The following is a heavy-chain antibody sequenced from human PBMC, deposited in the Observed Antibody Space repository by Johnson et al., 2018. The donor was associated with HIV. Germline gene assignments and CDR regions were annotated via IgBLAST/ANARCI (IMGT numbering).Heavy chain of an antibody. Sequence: VQLVESGGGVVQTGGSLRLSCAASGFTFSDVWMTWVRQAPGRGLEWVSGINWNGGSTGYADSVKGRFTISRDDSKNSLYLQMNSLKTEDTAVYYCAREPEGWAFDIWGQGTMVSVSS. D-gene: IGHD2-15*01. CDR1: GFTFSDVW. CDR3: AREPEGWAFDI. J-gene: IGHJ3*02. CDR2: INWNGGST. V-gene: IGHV3-20*04.